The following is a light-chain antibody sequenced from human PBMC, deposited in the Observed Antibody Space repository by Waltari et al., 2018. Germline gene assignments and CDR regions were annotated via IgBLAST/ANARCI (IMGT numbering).Light chain of an antibody. Sequence: QSALTQPASVSGSPGQSITISCTGTSSDVGGYDYVSWYQPHPSQAPPRLIFDVSDCPSGVSTRFSGSESGNTASLTISGLQAEDEADYSCSSYTSTSTLVFGSGTKVTVL. CDR1: SSDVGGYDY. CDR2: DVS. J-gene: IGLJ1*01. V-gene: IGLV2-14*03. CDR3: SSYTSTSTLV.